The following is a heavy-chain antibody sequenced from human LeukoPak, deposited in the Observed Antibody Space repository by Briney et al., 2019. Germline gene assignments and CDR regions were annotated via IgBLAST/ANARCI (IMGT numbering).Heavy chain of an antibody. Sequence: PGGSLRLSCAASGFTFSNYGVHWVRQTPGKGLEWVALISYDEGNKYYADSVKGRFTISRDNSKDTLYLQMHSLRAEDTAVYYCARDRDQLVEYYYGMDVWGQGTTVTVSS. CDR3: ARDRDQLVEYYYGMDV. CDR2: ISYDEGNK. D-gene: IGHD6-13*01. J-gene: IGHJ6*02. CDR1: GFTFSNYG. V-gene: IGHV3-30*03.